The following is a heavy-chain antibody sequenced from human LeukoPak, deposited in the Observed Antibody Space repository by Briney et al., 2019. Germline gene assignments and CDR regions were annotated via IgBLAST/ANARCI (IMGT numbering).Heavy chain of an antibody. CDR2: MKQSGTP. V-gene: IGHV4-34*01. Sequence: TSETLSLTCAVYGGSFSAFHWNWLRQSPAKGLEWLGEMKQSGTPRYNPSLQSRVTISVDKSKNQFSLNVRSVTAADTAVYYCASRPFLYGFRTYFDNWAQGTLVTVSS. CDR3: ASRPFLYGFRTYFDN. CDR1: GGSFSAFH. D-gene: IGHD3-10*01. J-gene: IGHJ4*02.